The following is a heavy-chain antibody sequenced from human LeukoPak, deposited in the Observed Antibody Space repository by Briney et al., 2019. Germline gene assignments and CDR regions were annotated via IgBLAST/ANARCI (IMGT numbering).Heavy chain of an antibody. CDR3: ARDSAANVGYFFSAH. CDR1: GFTFNNYA. Sequence: GGSLRLSCAASGFTFNNYAMNWVRQAPGKGLEWVSSISGGGETTYYADSAKGRFTISRDNSQNTLYLQMNSRRAEDTAVYYCARDSAANVGYFFSAHWGKETLVTVSS. J-gene: IGHJ4*02. D-gene: IGHD2-15*01. V-gene: IGHV3-23*01. CDR2: ISGGGETT.